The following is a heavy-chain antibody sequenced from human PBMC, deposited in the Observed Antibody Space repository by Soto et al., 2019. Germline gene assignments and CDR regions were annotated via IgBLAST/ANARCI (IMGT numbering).Heavy chain of an antibody. CDR2: IYYSGST. Sequence: SETLSLTCTVSGGSVSSGSYYWSWIRQPPGKGLEWIGYIYYSGSTNYNPSLKSRVTISVDTSKNQFSLKLSSVTAADTAVYYCASSRSGYYRAYYFDYWGQGTLVTVSS. V-gene: IGHV4-61*01. CDR3: ASSRSGYYRAYYFDY. CDR1: GGSVSSGSYY. J-gene: IGHJ4*02. D-gene: IGHD3-3*01.